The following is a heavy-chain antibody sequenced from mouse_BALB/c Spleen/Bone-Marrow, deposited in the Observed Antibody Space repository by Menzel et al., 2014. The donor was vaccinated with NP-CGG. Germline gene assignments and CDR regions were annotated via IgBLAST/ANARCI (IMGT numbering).Heavy chain of an antibody. D-gene: IGHD1-1*01. CDR3: ATYYYGSSLSAY. V-gene: IGHV14-3*02. J-gene: IGHJ3*01. Sequence: VQLKQSGAELVKPGASVKLSCTASGFNIKNTYIHWVKQRPEQGLEWIGRIDPANVNTKYDPKFQGKATITADTSSNTAYLQLSSLTSEDTAVYYCATYYYGSSLSAYWGQGTLVTVSA. CDR2: IDPANVNT. CDR1: GFNIKNTY.